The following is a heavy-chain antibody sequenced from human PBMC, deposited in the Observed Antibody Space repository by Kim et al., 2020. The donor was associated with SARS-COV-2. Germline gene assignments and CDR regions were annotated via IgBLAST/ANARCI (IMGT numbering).Heavy chain of an antibody. D-gene: IGHD3-10*01. CDR2: INYSGST. V-gene: IGHV4-34*01. CDR3: GRGIQYYNNSGLYYKTYYGMDV. CDR1: GGSFSGYY. Sequence: SETLSLTCAVSGGSFSGYYWNWIRQPPGKGLEWIGEINYSGSTNYNPSLKSRVTMSVDRSQNQVSLKLRSVTGADTAVYFCGRGIQYYNNSGLYYKTYYGMDVWGQGTTVTVSS. J-gene: IGHJ6*02.